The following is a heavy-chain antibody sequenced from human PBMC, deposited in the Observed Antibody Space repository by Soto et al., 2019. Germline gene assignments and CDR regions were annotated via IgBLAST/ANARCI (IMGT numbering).Heavy chain of an antibody. Sequence: QVRLVQSGPEVKNPGASVKVSCKASGYKFTNFGIAWIRQAPGQGLEWMGRISVYNGDTTFAQNFQDRVTLTTDTSTSTAYMELRSLRSDDTAVYYCARAEYYYDSSGYYLLFYFDYWGQGTLVTVSS. CDR1: GYKFTNFG. D-gene: IGHD3-22*01. CDR2: ISVYNGDT. CDR3: ARAEYYYDSSGYYLLFYFDY. V-gene: IGHV1-18*01. J-gene: IGHJ4*02.